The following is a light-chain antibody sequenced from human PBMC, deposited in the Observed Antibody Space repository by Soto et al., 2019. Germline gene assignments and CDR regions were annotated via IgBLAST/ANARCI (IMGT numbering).Light chain of an antibody. J-gene: IGKJ4*01. Sequence: IVMTQSPATLSVSPGERATLSCRASQSISSNLAWYQQRPGQAPRLLIYGASTRATGIPARFSGSGSGTEFTLTITSLQSEDFAIYYCHHYNNWPPALPFGGGTKVEIK. CDR3: HHYNNWPPALP. CDR2: GAS. CDR1: QSISSN. V-gene: IGKV3-15*01.